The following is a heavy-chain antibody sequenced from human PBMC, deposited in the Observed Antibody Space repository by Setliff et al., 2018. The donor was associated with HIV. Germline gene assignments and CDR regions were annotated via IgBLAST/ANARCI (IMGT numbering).Heavy chain of an antibody. D-gene: IGHD5-18*01. CDR1: RGSIKYYF. V-gene: IGHV4-59*01. CDR2: IYYSGST. J-gene: IGHJ4*02. CDR3: ARSPGVDTNMAFDY. Sequence: SETLSLTCTVARGSIKYYFWSWIRLPPGKRLEWICYIYYSGSTDYNPSLKSRVTISVDTSKSQVSLKLSSVTAADTAVYYCARSPGVDTNMAFDYWGRGTLVTVSS.